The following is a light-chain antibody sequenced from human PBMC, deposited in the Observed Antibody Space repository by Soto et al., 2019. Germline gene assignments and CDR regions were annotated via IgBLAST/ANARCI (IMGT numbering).Light chain of an antibody. V-gene: IGKV1-27*01. J-gene: IGKJ4*01. CDR1: QGISPY. CDR2: ATS. CDR3: QKYNSAPHH. Sequence: DVQMTQSPSSLSASVGDRVTITCRASQGISPYLAWFQQKPGKVPRLLIYATSTLQSGVPSRFSGSGSGTDFTLTISSLQPEDVATYYCQKYNSAPHHFGGGTKV.